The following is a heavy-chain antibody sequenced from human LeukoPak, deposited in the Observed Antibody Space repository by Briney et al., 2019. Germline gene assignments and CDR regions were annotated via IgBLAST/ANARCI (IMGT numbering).Heavy chain of an antibody. Sequence: AVKVSCKASGYTFTSYRISWVRQAPGQGLEWIGWISAYNGNPNYAQTLQGRVNMTTDTSTSTAYMEVRSLRSDDTAVYYCARLGSIVGATIFRLGPGYWGKGNLVTVSS. CDR1: GYTFTSYR. CDR3: ARLGSIVGATIFRLGPGY. CDR2: ISAYNGNP. V-gene: IGHV1-18*01. D-gene: IGHD1-26*01. J-gene: IGHJ4*02.